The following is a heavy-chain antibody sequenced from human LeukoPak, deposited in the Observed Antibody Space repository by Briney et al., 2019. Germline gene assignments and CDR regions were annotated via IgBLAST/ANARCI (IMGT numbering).Heavy chain of an antibody. CDR3: ARGAIVLMVYDPYYFDY. Sequence: GGSLRLSCAASGFTFDDYGMSWVRQAPGKGPEWVSGINWNGGSTGYADSVKGRFTISRDNAKNSLYLQMNSLRAEDTALYYCARGAIVLMVYDPYYFDYWGQGTLVTVSS. D-gene: IGHD2-8*01. CDR1: GFTFDDYG. J-gene: IGHJ4*02. CDR2: INWNGGST. V-gene: IGHV3-20*04.